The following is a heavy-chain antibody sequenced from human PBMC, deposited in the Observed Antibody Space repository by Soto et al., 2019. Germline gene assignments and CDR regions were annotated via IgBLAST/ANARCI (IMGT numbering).Heavy chain of an antibody. J-gene: IGHJ5*02. Sequence: QVQLVESGGGVVQPGRSLRLSCAASGFTFSSYGMHWVRQAPGKGLEWVAVISYDGSNKYYADSVKGRFTISRDNSKNTLYLQRNSLRAEDTAVYYCAKEAWFRGIDPWGQGTLVTVSS. CDR1: GFTFSSYG. CDR3: AKEAWFRGIDP. V-gene: IGHV3-30*18. D-gene: IGHD3-10*01. CDR2: ISYDGSNK.